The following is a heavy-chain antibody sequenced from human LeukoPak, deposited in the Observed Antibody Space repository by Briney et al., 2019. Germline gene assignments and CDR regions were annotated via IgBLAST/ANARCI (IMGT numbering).Heavy chain of an antibody. D-gene: IGHD4-17*01. Sequence: GRSLRLSCAASGFTFSSYTMNWVRQAPGRWLEWVAFISSISSYIYYADSLKGRFTISRDNAKKSLSLKMNSLRAEDTAVYYCARGDPTVTTTTSRRGYYYYSYMDVWGKGTTVTVSS. CDR1: GFTFSSYT. V-gene: IGHV3-21*01. CDR3: ARGDPTVTTTTSRRGYYYYSYMDV. CDR2: ISSISSYI. J-gene: IGHJ6*03.